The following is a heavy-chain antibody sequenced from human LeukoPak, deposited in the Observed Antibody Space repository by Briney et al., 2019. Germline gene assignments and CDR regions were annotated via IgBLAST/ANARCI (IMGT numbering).Heavy chain of an antibody. V-gene: IGHV3-33*06. D-gene: IGHD3-10*01. CDR1: GFIFSNYG. J-gene: IGHJ6*03. CDR3: AKGETYYYGSGSTYMDV. Sequence: GGSLRLSCTASGFIFSNYGIHWVRQAPGKGVEWVAVIWYDGSNKYYADSVKGRFTISRDNSKNTLHLQMNSLRAEDTAVYYCAKGETYYYGSGSTYMDVWGKGTTVTVSS. CDR2: IWYDGSNK.